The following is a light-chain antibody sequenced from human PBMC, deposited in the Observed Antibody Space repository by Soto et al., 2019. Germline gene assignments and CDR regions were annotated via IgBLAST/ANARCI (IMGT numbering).Light chain of an antibody. CDR1: QGVSSR. V-gene: IGKV1-12*01. J-gene: IGKJ4*02. CDR2: VAS. CDR3: QQTNSFPLT. Sequence: DIQMTQSPSSVSASVGDTVAITCRASQGVSSRLVWYQQKPGTAPKVLISVASSLQSGVPSRFSGSGSGTDFTLTISSLQPEDFATYYCQQTNSFPLTFGGGTKVEIK.